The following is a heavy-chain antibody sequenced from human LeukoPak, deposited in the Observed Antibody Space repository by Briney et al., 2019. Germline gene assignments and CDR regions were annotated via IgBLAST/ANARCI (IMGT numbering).Heavy chain of an antibody. J-gene: IGHJ5*02. CDR1: GGSISSSSYY. CDR2: IYYSGST. CDR3: ARENIVLESTAIRGWFDP. Sequence: PSETLSLTCTVSGGSISSSSYYWGWIRQPPGKGLEWIGSIYYSGSTYYNPSLKSRVTISVDTSKNQFSLKLSSVTAADTAVYYCARENIVLESTAIRGWFDPWGQGTLVTVSS. V-gene: IGHV4-39*07. D-gene: IGHD2-2*02.